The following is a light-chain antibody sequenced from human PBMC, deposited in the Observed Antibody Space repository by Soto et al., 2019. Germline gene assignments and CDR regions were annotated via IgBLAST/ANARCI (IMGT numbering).Light chain of an antibody. Sequence: QSALTQPASVSGSPGQSITISCTGTSSDVGGYNYVSWFQHHPGKAPKLIIYEVSYRPSGVSARFSGSKSGDTASLTISGLQAEDEADYYCCSYAGSTTWVFGGGTKLTVL. CDR1: SSDVGGYNY. CDR2: EVS. V-gene: IGLV2-14*01. J-gene: IGLJ3*02. CDR3: CSYAGSTTWV.